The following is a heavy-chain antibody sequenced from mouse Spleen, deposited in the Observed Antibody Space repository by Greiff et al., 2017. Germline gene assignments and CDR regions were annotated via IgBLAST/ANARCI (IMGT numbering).Heavy chain of an antibody. CDR1: GFTFSSYA. CDR3: ARHYYGSSHYYAMDY. Sequence: EVKVVESGGGLVKLGGSLKLSCAASGFTFSSYAMSWVRQTPEKRLEWVATISSGGGNTYYPDSVKGRFTISRDNAKNTLYLQMSSLKSEDTAMYYCARHYYGSSHYYAMDYWGQGTSVTVSS. J-gene: IGHJ4*01. CDR2: ISSGGGNT. V-gene: IGHV5-9*04. D-gene: IGHD1-1*01.